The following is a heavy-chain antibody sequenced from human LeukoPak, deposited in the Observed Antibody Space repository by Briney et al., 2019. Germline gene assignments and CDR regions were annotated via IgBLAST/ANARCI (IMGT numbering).Heavy chain of an antibody. CDR1: GYSFTSYW. D-gene: IGHD3-22*01. V-gene: IGHV5-51*01. J-gene: IGHJ3*02. CDR3: ARQGGVDYYDSSGYSGALFDI. CDR2: TYPGDSDT. Sequence: GESLKISCKGSGYSFTSYWIGWVRQMPGKGLEWMGITYPGDSDTRYSPSFQGQVTISADKSISTAYLQWSSLKASDTAMYYCARQGGVDYYDSSGYSGALFDIWGQGTMVTVSS.